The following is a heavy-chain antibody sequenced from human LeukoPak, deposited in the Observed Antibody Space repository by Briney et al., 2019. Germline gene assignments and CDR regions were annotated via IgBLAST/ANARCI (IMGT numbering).Heavy chain of an antibody. J-gene: IGHJ4*02. CDR3: ARTLGYCSSTSCYPYFDY. CDR1: GYSFTSYW. V-gene: IGHV5-51*01. CDR2: IYTGDSDT. Sequence: GESLKISCKGSGYSFTSYWIGWVRQMPGKGLEWMGIIYTGDSDTRYSPSFQGQVTISADKSISTAYLQWSSLKASDTAMYYCARTLGYCSSTSCYPYFDYWGQGTLVTVSS. D-gene: IGHD2-2*01.